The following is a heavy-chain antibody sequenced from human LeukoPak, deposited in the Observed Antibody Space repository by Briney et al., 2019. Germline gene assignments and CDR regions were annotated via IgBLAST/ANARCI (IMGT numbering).Heavy chain of an antibody. CDR2: INSDGSIT. V-gene: IGHV3-74*01. CDR3: AKCGSASNWYVDY. J-gene: IGHJ4*02. CDR1: GFTFTTYW. D-gene: IGHD6-13*01. Sequence: GGSLRLSCAASGFTFTTYWMHWVRQAPGKGLVWVSHINSDGSITSYADSVKGRFTISRDNAKNTLYLQMNSLRAEDTAVYYCAKCGSASNWYVDYWGQGTLVTVSS.